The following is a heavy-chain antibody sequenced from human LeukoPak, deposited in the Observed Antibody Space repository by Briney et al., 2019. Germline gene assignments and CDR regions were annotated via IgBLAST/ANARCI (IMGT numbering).Heavy chain of an antibody. D-gene: IGHD3-9*01. CDR3: VIRGDYDVLTGYYVPDY. V-gene: IGHV3-23*01. CDR2: ITGSGTNR. J-gene: IGHJ4*02. Sequence: GGSPRLSCVASGFTFSNYAMSWVRQAPGKGLEWVSAITGSGTNRYYADSLKGRFTTSRDNSKNTVFLQMNSLRHEDTTIYYCVIRGDYDVLTGYYVPDYWGQGTLVTVAS. CDR1: GFTFSNYA.